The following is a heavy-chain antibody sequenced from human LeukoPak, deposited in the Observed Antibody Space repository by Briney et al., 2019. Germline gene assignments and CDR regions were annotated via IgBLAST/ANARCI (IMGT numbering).Heavy chain of an antibody. D-gene: IGHD1-26*01. Sequence: PSETLSLTCTVSGGSISSGDYYWSWIRQPPGKGLEWIGYIYYSGSTYYNPSLKSRVTISVDTSKNQFSLKLSSVTAADTAVYYCASELLRQGAFDIWGQGTMVTVSS. CDR3: ASELLRQGAFDI. CDR1: GGSISSGDYY. CDR2: IYYSGST. V-gene: IGHV4-30-4*08. J-gene: IGHJ3*02.